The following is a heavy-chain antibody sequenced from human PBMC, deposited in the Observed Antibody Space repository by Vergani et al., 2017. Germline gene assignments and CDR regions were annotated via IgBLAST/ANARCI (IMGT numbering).Heavy chain of an antibody. CDR1: GGSFSGYY. D-gene: IGHD6-19*01. CDR3: ARGPYMAVAGQFDS. J-gene: IGHJ4*02. Sequence: QVQLQQWGAGLLKPSETLSLTCAVYGGSFSGYYWSWIRQPPGKGLEWIGEINHSGSTNYNPSLKSRVTISVDTSKNQFSLKLSSLTAADTAVYYCARGPYMAVAGQFDSWGQGTLVTVSS. V-gene: IGHV4-34*01. CDR2: INHSGST.